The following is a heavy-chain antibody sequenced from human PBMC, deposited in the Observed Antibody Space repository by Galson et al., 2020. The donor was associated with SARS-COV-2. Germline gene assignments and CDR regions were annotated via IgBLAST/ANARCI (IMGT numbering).Heavy chain of an antibody. J-gene: IGHJ4*02. D-gene: IGHD6-19*01. CDR1: GFIFSNYG. CDR3: AKTGFTSGWSSIDS. V-gene: IGHV3-23*01. Sequence: GGSLRLSCAASGFIFSNYGMSWVRQAPGKGLEWVSTLSGTGGIIYYADSVRGRFTVSRDNSRNTLYLQTNNLRADDTAVYYCAKTGFTSGWSSIDSWGQGTLVTVSS. CDR2: LSGTGGII.